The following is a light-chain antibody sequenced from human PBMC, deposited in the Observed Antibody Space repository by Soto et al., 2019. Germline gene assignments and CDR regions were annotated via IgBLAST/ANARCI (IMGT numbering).Light chain of an antibody. CDR2: LGS. V-gene: IGKV2-28*01. CDR1: QSLLHSNGYNY. CDR3: MQGTHWTPIT. J-gene: IGKJ5*01. Sequence: DIVITQSPLSLPVTPGEPASISCRSSQSLLHSNGYNYLDWYLQKPGQSPQLLIYLGSNRASGVPDRCSGSGSGTDFALKISRVEAEDVGVYSCMQGTHWTPITFGQGTRLDNK.